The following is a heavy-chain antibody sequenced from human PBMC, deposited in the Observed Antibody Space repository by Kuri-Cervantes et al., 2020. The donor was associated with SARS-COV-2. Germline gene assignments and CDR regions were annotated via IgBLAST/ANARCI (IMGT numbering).Heavy chain of an antibody. V-gene: IGHV4-38-2*02. CDR1: GYSISSGYY. CDR3: ARGGFLTGYRGTRGAFDI. CDR2: IYHSGST. D-gene: IGHD3-9*01. Sequence: GSLRLSCTVSGYSISSGYYWGWIRQPPGKGLEWSGSIYHSGSTYYNPSLKSRVTISVDTSKNQFSLKLSSVTAADTAVYYCARGGFLTGYRGTRGAFDIWGQGTMVTVSS. J-gene: IGHJ3*02.